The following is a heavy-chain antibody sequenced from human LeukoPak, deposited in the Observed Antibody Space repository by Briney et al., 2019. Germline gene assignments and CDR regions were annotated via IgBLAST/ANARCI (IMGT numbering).Heavy chain of an antibody. J-gene: IGHJ4*02. CDR1: GGTFSSYA. D-gene: IGHD3-16*02. CDR3: AREPADYVWGSYRPYFDY. CDR2: IIPIVGTA. Sequence: SVKVSCKASGGTFSSYAISWVRQAPGQGLEWMGGIIPIVGTANYAQEFQGRVTTTTDESTSTAYIELSSLRSEDTAVYYYAREPADYVWGSYRPYFDYWGQGTLVTVSS. V-gene: IGHV1-69*05.